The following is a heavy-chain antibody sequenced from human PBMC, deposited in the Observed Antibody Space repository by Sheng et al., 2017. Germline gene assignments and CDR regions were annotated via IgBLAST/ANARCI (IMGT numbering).Heavy chain of an antibody. V-gene: IGHV3-48*03. D-gene: IGHD3-16*01. CDR3: ARGGNWFDP. Sequence: EVRLVESGGGLVQPGGSLRLSCAASGFSFISYEFNWVRRAPGKGLERVSYISSSGDAVYYADSVKGRFIISRDNARNSLYLQMNSLRVEDTAVYYCARGGNWFDPVGPGNPGHR. CDR2: ISSSGDAV. J-gene: IGHJ5*02. CDR1: GFSFISYE.